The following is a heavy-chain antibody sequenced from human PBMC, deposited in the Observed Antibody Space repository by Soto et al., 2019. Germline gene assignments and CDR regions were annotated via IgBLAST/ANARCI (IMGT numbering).Heavy chain of an antibody. V-gene: IGHV4-59*12. D-gene: IGHD3-16*01. CDR1: GGSISSYY. CDR2: IYYTGST. CDR3: ARDPWAADY. J-gene: IGHJ4*02. Sequence: SETLSLTYTVSGGSISSYYWSWIRQPPGKGLEWIGYIYYTGSTNYNPSLKSRLTISVDTSNNHFSLKLTSVTAADTAVYYCARDPWAADYWGQGTLVTVSS.